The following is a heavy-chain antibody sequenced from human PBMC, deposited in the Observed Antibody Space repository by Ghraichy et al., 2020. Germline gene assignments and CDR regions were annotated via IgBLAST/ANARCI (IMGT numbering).Heavy chain of an antibody. CDR2: VYSIASS. D-gene: IGHD3-22*01. J-gene: IGHJ6*02. CDR1: GGSISTYY. V-gene: IGHV4-4*07. Sequence: SETLSLTCTVSGGSISTYYWSWIRQPAGKGLEWIGRVYSIASSTYNPSLESRVTMSLARSRNQFSLNLRSVTAADTAVYYCAREGFFDSSGFQSSNSAIDVWGQGTAVTVSS. CDR3: AREGFFDSSGFQSSNSAIDV.